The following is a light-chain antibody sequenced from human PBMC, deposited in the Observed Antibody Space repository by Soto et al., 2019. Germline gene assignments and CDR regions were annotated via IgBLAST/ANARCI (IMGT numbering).Light chain of an antibody. CDR3: MQALQTPLT. V-gene: IGKV2-28*01. CDR1: QSLLHSNGYNY. J-gene: IGKJ4*01. CDR2: LGS. Sequence: DIVMTQSPLSLPVTPGEPASISCRSSQSLLHSNGYNYLDWYLQKPGQSPQLLIYLGSNRASGVPDMVCGSVAGTDCPLKISRVEAVDVGVYYCMQALQTPLTFGVGTKLEIK.